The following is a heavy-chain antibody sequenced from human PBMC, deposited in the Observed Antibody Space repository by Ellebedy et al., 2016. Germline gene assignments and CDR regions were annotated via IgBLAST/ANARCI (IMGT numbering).Heavy chain of an antibody. CDR1: RYTFTSYD. V-gene: IGHV1-8*01. CDR3: ARAAPYVPLFAPGGGIDP. Sequence: ASVKVSXKASRYTFTSYDINWVRQATGQGLEWMGWMNPNSGNTGYAQKFQGRVTMTRNTSISTAYMELSSLRSEDTAVYYCARAAPYVPLFAPGGGIDPWGQGTLVTVSS. CDR2: MNPNSGNT. D-gene: IGHD1-26*01. J-gene: IGHJ5*02.